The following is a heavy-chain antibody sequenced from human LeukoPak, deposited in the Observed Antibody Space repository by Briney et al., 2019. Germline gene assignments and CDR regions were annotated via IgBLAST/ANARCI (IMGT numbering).Heavy chain of an antibody. CDR1: GFTFSSYA. D-gene: IGHD3-22*01. CDR2: FSGSGGST. V-gene: IGHV3-23*01. Sequence: GGSLRLSCAASGFTFSSYAMSWVRQAPGKGLECISGFSGSGGSTYYADSVKGRFTISRDNSKNTLYLQMNSLRAEDTAVYYCAKDGGGYDTSGYYYGDYWGQGTLVTVSS. J-gene: IGHJ4*02. CDR3: AKDGGGYDTSGYYYGDY.